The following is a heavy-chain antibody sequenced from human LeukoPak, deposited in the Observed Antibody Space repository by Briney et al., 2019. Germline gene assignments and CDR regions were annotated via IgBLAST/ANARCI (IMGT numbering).Heavy chain of an antibody. CDR3: ARHYVGARAGYSSGWYYPGFDY. D-gene: IGHD6-19*01. V-gene: IGHV4-59*08. CDR1: GGSISSYY. Sequence: PSETLSLTCTVSGGSISSYYWSWIRQPPGKGLEWIEYFYYSGSTNYNPSLKSRVTISVDTSKNQFSLKLSSVTAADTAVYYCARHYVGARAGYSSGWYYPGFDYWGQGTLVTVSS. CDR2: FYYSGST. J-gene: IGHJ4*02.